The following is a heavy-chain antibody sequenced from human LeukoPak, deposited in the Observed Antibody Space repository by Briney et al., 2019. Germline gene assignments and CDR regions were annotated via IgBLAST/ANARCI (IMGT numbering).Heavy chain of an antibody. CDR1: GFTFSSYE. V-gene: IGHV3-48*03. CDR3: AELGITMIGGV. CDR2: SSGSTI. Sequence: GGSLRLSCAASGFTFSSYEMNWVRQAPGKGLEWVSSSGSTIYYADSVKGRFTISRDNAKNSLYLQMNSLRAGDTAVYYCAELGITMIGGVWGKGTTVTISS. J-gene: IGHJ6*04. D-gene: IGHD3-10*02.